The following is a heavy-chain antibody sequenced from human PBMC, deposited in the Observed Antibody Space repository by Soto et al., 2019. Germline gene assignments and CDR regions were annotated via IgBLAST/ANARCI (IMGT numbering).Heavy chain of an antibody. CDR1: GGPFSGYY. V-gene: IGHV4-34*01. CDR2: INHSGST. J-gene: IGHJ6*02. D-gene: IGHD2-15*01. CDR3: ARGQACSGGSCSTFYGMDV. Sequence: SETLSLTCAVYGGPFSGYYWSWIRQPPGKGLEWIGEINHSGSTNYNPSLKSRVTISVDTSKNQFSLKLSSVTAADTAVYYCARGQACSGGSCSTFYGMDVWGQGTTVTVSS.